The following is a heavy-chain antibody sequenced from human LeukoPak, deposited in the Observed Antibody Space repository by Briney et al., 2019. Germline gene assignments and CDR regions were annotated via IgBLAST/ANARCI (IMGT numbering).Heavy chain of an antibody. CDR2: IYYSGST. CDR3: ARRSGIAVAGSIIGYYYYMDV. CDR1: GYSISSGYY. Sequence: SETLSLTCAVSGYSISSGYYWGWIRQPPRKGLEWIGSIYYSGSTYYNPPLKSRVTISVDTSKNQFSLKLSSVTAADTAVYYCARRSGIAVAGSIIGYYYYMDVWGKGTTVTVSS. V-gene: IGHV4-38-2*01. D-gene: IGHD6-19*01. J-gene: IGHJ6*03.